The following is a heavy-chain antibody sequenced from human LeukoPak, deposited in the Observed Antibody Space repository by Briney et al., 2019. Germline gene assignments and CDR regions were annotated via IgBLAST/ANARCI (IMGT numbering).Heavy chain of an antibody. J-gene: IGHJ6*03. CDR2: IKSDGSST. V-gene: IGHV3-74*01. D-gene: IGHD4-17*01. Sequence: PGGSLRLSCAASGVTFSSYWMHWVRQAPGKGLVWVSRIKSDGSSTSYADSVKGRFTISRDNAQNTLYLQMNSLRAEDTAVYYCASALYYYGDYDYYYYYYMDVWGKGTTVTVSS. CDR3: ASALYYYGDYDYYYYYYMDV. CDR1: GVTFSSYW.